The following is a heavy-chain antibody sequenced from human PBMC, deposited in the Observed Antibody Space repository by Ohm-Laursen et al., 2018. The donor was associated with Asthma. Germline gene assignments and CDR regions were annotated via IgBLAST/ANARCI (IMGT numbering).Heavy chain of an antibody. D-gene: IGHD3-3*01. J-gene: IGHJ3*02. CDR2: ISGSGGST. Sequence: SLRLSCAASGFTFSSYAMSWVRQAPGKGLEWVSAISGSGGSTYYADSVKGRFTISRDNSKNTLYLQMNSLRAEDTAVYYCAKEYYDFWSGYFHDAFDIWGQGTMVTASS. V-gene: IGHV3-23*01. CDR3: AKEYYDFWSGYFHDAFDI. CDR1: GFTFSSYA.